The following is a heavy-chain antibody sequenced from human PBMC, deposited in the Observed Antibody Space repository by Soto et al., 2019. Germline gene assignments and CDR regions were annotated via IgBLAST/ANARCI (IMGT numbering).Heavy chain of an antibody. V-gene: IGHV3-33*01. CDR2: IWYDGSNK. J-gene: IGHJ6*03. Sequence: GGSLRLSCAASGFTFSSYGMHWVRQAPGKGLEWVAVIWYDGSNKYYADSVKGRFTISRDNSKNTLYLQMNSLRAEDTAVYYCARDGRRAAVAGWYYMDVWGKGTTVTVSS. D-gene: IGHD6-19*01. CDR3: ARDGRRAAVAGWYYMDV. CDR1: GFTFSSYG.